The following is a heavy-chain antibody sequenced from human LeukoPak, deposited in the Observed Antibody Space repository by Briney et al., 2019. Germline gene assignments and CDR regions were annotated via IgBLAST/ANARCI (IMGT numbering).Heavy chain of an antibody. D-gene: IGHD2-2*02. Sequence: GGSLRLSCAASGFTFSSYAMSWVRQAPGKGLEWVSAISGSGGNTYYADSVKGRFTISRDNSKNTLYLQMNSLRAEDTAVYYCAKDSGIVVVPAAIHPYYFDYWGQGTLVTVSS. CDR3: AKDSGIVVVPAAIHPYYFDY. J-gene: IGHJ4*02. CDR2: ISGSGGNT. V-gene: IGHV3-23*01. CDR1: GFTFSSYA.